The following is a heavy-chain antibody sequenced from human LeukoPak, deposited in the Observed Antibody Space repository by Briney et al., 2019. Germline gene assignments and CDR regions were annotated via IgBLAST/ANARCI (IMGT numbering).Heavy chain of an antibody. J-gene: IGHJ6*02. CDR3: ASGWVYNYYYGMDV. CDR1: GGSISSYY. CDR2: IYTSGST. D-gene: IGHD6-19*01. V-gene: IGHV4-4*07. Sequence: SETLSLTCTVSGGSISSYYWSWIRQPAGKGLEWIGRIYTSGSTNYNPSLTSRVTMSVDTSKNQFSLKLSSVTAADTAVYYCASGWVYNYYYGMDVWGQGTTVTVSS.